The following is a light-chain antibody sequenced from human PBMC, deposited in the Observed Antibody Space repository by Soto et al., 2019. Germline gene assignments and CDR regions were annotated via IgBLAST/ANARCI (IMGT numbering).Light chain of an antibody. CDR3: QQYYNLPRT. Sequence: DIQMTQSPSSLSASVGDRVTITCQASQDISNYLNWYQQKPGKAPMLLMYDGSNLETGFPSSFRASVSVTDYTLTIDSLQPEDIATYYCQQYYNLPRTVGQGTKVDIK. J-gene: IGKJ1*01. CDR1: QDISNY. CDR2: DGS. V-gene: IGKV1-33*01.